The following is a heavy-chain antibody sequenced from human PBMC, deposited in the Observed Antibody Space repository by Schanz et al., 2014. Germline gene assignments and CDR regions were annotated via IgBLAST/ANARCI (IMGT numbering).Heavy chain of an antibody. Sequence: QVQLVQSGPAVKKPGASMKVSCLASGYSFTEYFLHWVRQAPGQGLEWMGWINPNSGETNYEQKFKGRVTLTSDXXXSTAFMELSGLTXXXXATYFCARARYTGYDCSGYWGQGTLLIVSS. D-gene: IGHD5-12*01. V-gene: IGHV1-2*02. CDR3: ARARYTGYDCSGY. CDR2: INPNSGET. CDR1: GYSFTEYF. J-gene: IGHJ4*02.